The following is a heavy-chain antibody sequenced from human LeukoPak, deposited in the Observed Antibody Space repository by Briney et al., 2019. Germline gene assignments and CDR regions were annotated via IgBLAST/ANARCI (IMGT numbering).Heavy chain of an antibody. V-gene: IGHV1-18*01. CDR2: ISAYNGNT. J-gene: IGHJ6*02. D-gene: IGHD2-15*01. Sequence: ASVKVSCKASGYTFTSYGISWVRQANGQGLEWMGWISAYNGNTNYAQKLQGRVTMTTATSTSTAYMELRSLRSDDTAVYYCARVRGYCSGGSCLIQYYYYYYGMDVWGQGTTVTVSS. CDR1: GYTFTSYG. CDR3: ARVRGYCSGGSCLIQYYYYYYGMDV.